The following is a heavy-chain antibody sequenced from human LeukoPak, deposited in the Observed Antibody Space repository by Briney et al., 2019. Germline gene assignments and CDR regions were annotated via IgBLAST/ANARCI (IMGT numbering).Heavy chain of an antibody. D-gene: IGHD3-9*01. CDR1: GFTFSSYA. Sequence: PGGSLRLSCAASGFTFSSYAMHWVRQAPGKGLEWVAVISYDGSNKYYADSVKGRFTISRDNSKNTLYLQMNSLRAEDTAVYYCARGAPRKNYDILSSYFDYWGQGTLVTVSS. CDR3: ARGAPRKNYDILSSYFDY. V-gene: IGHV3-30-3*01. CDR2: ISYDGSNK. J-gene: IGHJ4*02.